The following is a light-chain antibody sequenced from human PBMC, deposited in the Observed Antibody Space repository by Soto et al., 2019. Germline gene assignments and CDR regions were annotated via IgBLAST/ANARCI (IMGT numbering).Light chain of an antibody. CDR2: DAY. CDR3: QQHYSAPLT. J-gene: IGKJ4*01. V-gene: IGKV1-33*01. Sequence: DIQMTQSPPSLSASVGDRVTITCQASHDIGNSLNWYQDKPGQAPKLVIYDAYNLETGVPSTFSGNGYGTDFTFTISSLQAEDVAVYYCQQHYSAPLTFGGGTKVDIK. CDR1: HDIGNS.